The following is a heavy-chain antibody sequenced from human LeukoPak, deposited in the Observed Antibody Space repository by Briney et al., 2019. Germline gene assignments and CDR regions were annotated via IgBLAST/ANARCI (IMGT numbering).Heavy chain of an antibody. J-gene: IGHJ3*02. CDR1: GFTFDDYA. V-gene: IGHV3-9*01. CDR2: ISWNSGSI. CDR3: AKDPNPYGSGVDI. Sequence: GGSLRLSCAASGFTFDDYAMHWVRQAPGKGLEWVSGISWNSGSIGHADSVKGRFTISRGNAKNSLYLQMNSLRAEDTALYYCAKDPNPYGSGVDIWGQGTMVTVSS. D-gene: IGHD3-10*01.